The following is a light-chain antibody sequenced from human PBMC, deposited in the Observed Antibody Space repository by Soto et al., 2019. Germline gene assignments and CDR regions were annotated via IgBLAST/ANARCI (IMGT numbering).Light chain of an antibody. V-gene: IGLV3-21*04. CDR3: QVWDSSSDLLV. J-gene: IGLJ2*01. CDR2: YDS. Sequence: SYELTQPPSVSVAPGKTARITCGGNNIGSKSVHWYQQKPRQAPVLVIYYDSDRPSGIPERFSGSNSGNTATLTISRVEAGDEADYYCQVWDSSSDLLVFGGGTKLTVL. CDR1: NIGSKS.